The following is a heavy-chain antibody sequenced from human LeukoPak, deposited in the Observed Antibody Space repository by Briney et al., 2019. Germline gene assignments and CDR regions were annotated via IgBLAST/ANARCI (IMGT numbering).Heavy chain of an antibody. J-gene: IGHJ4*02. CDR3: ATDLTYYDYVWGSYRRRGFDY. D-gene: IGHD3-16*02. Sequence: ASVKVSCKVSGYTLTELSMHWVRQAPGKGLEWMGGFDPEDGETIYAQKFQGRVTMTEDTSTDTAYMELSSLRSEDTAVYYCATDLTYYDYVWGSYRRRGFDYWGQGTLVTVSS. V-gene: IGHV1-24*01. CDR2: FDPEDGET. CDR1: GYTLTELS.